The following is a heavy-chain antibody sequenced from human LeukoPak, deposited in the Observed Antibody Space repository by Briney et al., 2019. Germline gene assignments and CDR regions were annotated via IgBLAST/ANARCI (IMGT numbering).Heavy chain of an antibody. CDR2: INPNSGGT. V-gene: IGHV1-2*02. CDR1: GYTFTGYY. D-gene: IGHD3-10*01. J-gene: IGHJ4*02. Sequence: ASVKVSCKASGYTFTGYYMHWVRQAPGQGLEWMGWINPNSGGTNYAQKFQGRVTMTRDTSISTAYMELSRLRSDDTAVYYCARDSGPNYGSGSYYNVRRRRYFDYWGQGTLVTVSS. CDR3: ARDSGPNYGSGSYYNVRRRRYFDY.